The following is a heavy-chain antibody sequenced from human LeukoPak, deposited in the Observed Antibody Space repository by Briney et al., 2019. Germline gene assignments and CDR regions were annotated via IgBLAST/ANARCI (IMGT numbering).Heavy chain of an antibody. Sequence: SVKVSCKASGGTFSSYAISWVRQAPGQGLEWMRRIIPIFGTANYAQKFQGRVATTTDESTSTPYTELSSMRCEDTAVYYCARGDSNPHYYYYYYMDVWGKGTTVTVSS. D-gene: IGHD4-11*01. CDR2: IIPIFGTA. CDR1: GGTFSSYA. V-gene: IGHV1-69*05. CDR3: ARGDSNPHYYYYYYMDV. J-gene: IGHJ6*03.